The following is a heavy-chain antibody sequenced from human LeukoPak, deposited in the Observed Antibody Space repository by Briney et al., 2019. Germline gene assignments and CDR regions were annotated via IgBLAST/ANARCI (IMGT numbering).Heavy chain of an antibody. J-gene: IGHJ4*02. CDR2: IKSKSDGGTA. CDR1: GFTFSNAW. Sequence: GGSLRLSCAASGFTFSNAWMSWVRQAPGKGLEWVGHIKSKSDGGTADYAAPVKGRFTISRDDSKNTLYLQMNSLKTEDTAVYYCTTYSGSVGTGLHFDYWGQGTLLTVSS. V-gene: IGHV3-15*01. CDR3: TTYSGSVGTGLHFDY. D-gene: IGHD5-18*01.